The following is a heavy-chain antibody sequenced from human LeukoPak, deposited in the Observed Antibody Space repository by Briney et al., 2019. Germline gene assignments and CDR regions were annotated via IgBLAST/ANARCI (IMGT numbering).Heavy chain of an antibody. CDR1: GFTFDDYG. V-gene: IGHV3-20*04. CDR2: INWNGDST. D-gene: IGHD1-26*01. CDR3: ARFNIGSYYRDDAFDI. Sequence: GGSLRLSXAASGFTFDDYGMSWVRQAPGKGLEWVSGINWNGDSTGYADSVKGRFTISRDNAKNSLYLQMNSLRAEDTALYYCARFNIGSYYRDDAFDIWGQGTMVTVSS. J-gene: IGHJ3*02.